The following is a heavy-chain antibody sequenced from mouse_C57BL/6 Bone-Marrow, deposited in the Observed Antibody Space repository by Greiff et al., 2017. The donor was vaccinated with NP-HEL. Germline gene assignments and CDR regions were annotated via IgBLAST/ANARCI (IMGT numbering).Heavy chain of an antibody. J-gene: IGHJ3*01. D-gene: IGHD2-2*01. Sequence: VQLKESGPGLVNPSQSLSLTCSVTGYSIPSGYYWNWIRPFPGNNLEWMGYISYDGSNNYNPSLKNRISITRDTSKNQFFLKLNSVTTEDTATYYCAREGYDETWFAYWGQGTLVTVSA. CDR2: ISYDGSN. CDR1: GYSIPSGYY. V-gene: IGHV3-6*01. CDR3: AREGYDETWFAY.